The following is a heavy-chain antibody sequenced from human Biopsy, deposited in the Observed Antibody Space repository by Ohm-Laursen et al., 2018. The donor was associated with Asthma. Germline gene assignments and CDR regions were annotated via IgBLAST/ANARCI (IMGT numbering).Heavy chain of an antibody. CDR2: INSVFGTT. J-gene: IGHJ4*02. CDR3: TRKAGSCISRTCYSLDF. V-gene: IGHV1-69*01. D-gene: IGHD2-2*01. Sequence: SSVKVSCKSLGGTFNTYVIGWVRQAPGQGLEWMGGINSVFGTTNYPQKFQDRVTITADDSTSTVYMELSSLRSEDTAVYYCTRKAGSCISRTCYSLDFWGQGTLVTVSS. CDR1: GGTFNTYV.